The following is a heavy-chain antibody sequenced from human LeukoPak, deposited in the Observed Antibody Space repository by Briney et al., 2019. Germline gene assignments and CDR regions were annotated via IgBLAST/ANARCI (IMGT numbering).Heavy chain of an antibody. J-gene: IGHJ4*02. CDR3: ARERTARPFDN. V-gene: IGHV1-2*02. Sequence: ASVKVSCKASGYIFTGYYMHWVRQAPGQGLEWMGWINPNTGGTRYAQKFQGRVTLTRDTSISTVYMELSRLTSDDTAFYYCARERTARPFDNWGQGTLVTVSS. CDR2: INPNTGGT. CDR1: GYIFTGYY. D-gene: IGHD5-18*01.